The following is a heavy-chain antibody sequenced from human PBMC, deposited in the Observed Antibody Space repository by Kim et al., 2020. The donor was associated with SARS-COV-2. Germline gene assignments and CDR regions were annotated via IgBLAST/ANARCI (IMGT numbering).Heavy chain of an antibody. V-gene: IGHV3-53*01. J-gene: IGHJ3*02. CDR3: ARDRGVRGDHAFDI. Sequence: GGSLRLSCAASGFTVSSNYMSWVRQAPGKGLEWVSVIYSGGSTYYADSVKGRFTISRDNSKNTLYLQMNSLRAEDTAVYYCARDRGVRGDHAFDIWGQGTMVTVSS. CDR2: IYSGGST. D-gene: IGHD3-10*01. CDR1: GFTVSSNY.